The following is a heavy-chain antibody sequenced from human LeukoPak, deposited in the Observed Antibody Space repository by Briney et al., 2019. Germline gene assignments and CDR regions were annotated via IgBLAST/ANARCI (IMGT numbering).Heavy chain of an antibody. V-gene: IGHV3-48*03. CDR1: GFTFSSYE. D-gene: IGHD6-19*01. CDR3: ARQPYSSGWYFDY. CDR2: ISSSGSTI. J-gene: IGHJ4*02. Sequence: PGGSLRLSCAAAGFTFSSYEMNWVRQAAGKGLEWVSYISSSGSTIYYADSVKGRFTISRDNAKNSLYLQMNSLRAEDTAVYYCARQPYSSGWYFDYWGQGTLVTVSS.